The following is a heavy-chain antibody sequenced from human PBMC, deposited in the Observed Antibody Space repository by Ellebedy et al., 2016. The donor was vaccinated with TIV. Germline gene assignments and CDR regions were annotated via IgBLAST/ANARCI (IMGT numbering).Heavy chain of an antibody. Sequence: MPGGSLRLSCTVSGGPISSYYWSWIRQPPGKGLEWIGYISYSGSTNYNPSLKSRVTISVDTSKNQFSLRLNSVTAADTAVYYCARVVWQQPVSYAFDIWGQGTMVTVSS. D-gene: IGHD6-13*01. CDR1: GGPISSYY. V-gene: IGHV4-59*01. CDR3: ARVVWQQPVSYAFDI. CDR2: ISYSGST. J-gene: IGHJ3*02.